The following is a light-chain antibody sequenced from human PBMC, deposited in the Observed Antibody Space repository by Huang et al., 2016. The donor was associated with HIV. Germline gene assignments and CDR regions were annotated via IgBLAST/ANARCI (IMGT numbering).Light chain of an antibody. Sequence: DIQMSQSPSTLSASVGDRVTITCRASQSVSSWLAWYQQKPVKAPKLLIYKASTLESGVPSRVSGSGSGTEFTLTISSLEPDDFASYYCQQYNTYSTFGQGTKVEIK. CDR1: QSVSSW. J-gene: IGKJ1*01. V-gene: IGKV1-5*03. CDR3: QQYNTYST. CDR2: KAS.